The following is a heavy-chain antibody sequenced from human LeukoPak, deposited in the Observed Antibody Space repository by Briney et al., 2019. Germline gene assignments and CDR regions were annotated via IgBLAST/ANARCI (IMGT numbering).Heavy chain of an antibody. CDR3: ARASGSYFLGDWFDP. CDR1: GGSFSGYY. CDR2: INHSRST. J-gene: IGHJ5*02. D-gene: IGHD1-26*01. Sequence: PSETLSLTCAVYGGSFSGYYWSWIRQPPGKGLEWIGEINHSRSTNYNPSLKSRVTISVDTSKNQFSLKLSSVTAADTAVYYCARASGSYFLGDWFDPWGQGTLVTVSS. V-gene: IGHV4-34*01.